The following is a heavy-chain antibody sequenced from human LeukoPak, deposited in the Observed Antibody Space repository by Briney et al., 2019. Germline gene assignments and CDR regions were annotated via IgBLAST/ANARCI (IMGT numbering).Heavy chain of an antibody. CDR1: GYTFTGYY. J-gene: IGHJ4*02. CDR3: ARDYSSSEYYFDY. V-gene: IGHV1-2*05. Sequence: ASVKVSCKASGYTFTGYYMHWVRQAPGQGLEWMGRINPNSGGTNYAQKFQGRVTMTRDTSISTAYMELSRLRSDDTVVYYCARDYSSSEYYFDYWGQGTLVTVSS. CDR2: INPNSGGT. D-gene: IGHD6-6*01.